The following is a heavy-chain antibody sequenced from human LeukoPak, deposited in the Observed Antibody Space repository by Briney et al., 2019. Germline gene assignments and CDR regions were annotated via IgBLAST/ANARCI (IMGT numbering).Heavy chain of an antibody. Sequence: SETLSLTCAVYGGSFSGYYWSWIRQPPGKGLEWIGEINHSGSTNYNPSLKSRVTISVDTSKNQFSLKLSSVTAADTAVYYCARGANYGPRNFDYWGQGTLVTVSS. CDR3: ARGANYGPRNFDY. CDR2: INHSGST. J-gene: IGHJ4*02. CDR1: GGSFSGYY. D-gene: IGHD4/OR15-4a*01. V-gene: IGHV4-34*01.